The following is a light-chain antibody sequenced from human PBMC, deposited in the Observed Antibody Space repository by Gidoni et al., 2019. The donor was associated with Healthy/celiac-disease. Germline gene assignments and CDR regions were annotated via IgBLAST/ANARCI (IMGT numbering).Light chain of an antibody. V-gene: IGLV7-43*01. Sequence: QTVVTQEPSLTVSPGGTVTLTCAPSTGAVTSGYYQNWFQQKPGQAPRALIYSTSKKHDWTPARFSGSLLGGIAALTLSGVQPEDEAEYYCLLYYGGASNWVFGGGTKLTVL. J-gene: IGLJ3*02. CDR2: STS. CDR1: TGAVTSGYY. CDR3: LLYYGGASNWV.